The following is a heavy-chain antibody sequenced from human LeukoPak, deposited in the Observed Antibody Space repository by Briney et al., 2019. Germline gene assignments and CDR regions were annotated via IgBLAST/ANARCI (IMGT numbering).Heavy chain of an antibody. Sequence: LSETLSLTCAVYGGSFSGYYWSWIRQPPGKGLEWIGEINHSGSTNYNPSLKSRVTISVDTSKNQFSLKLSSVTAADTAVYYCARVKGDYDSSGYCYVSSFDYWGQGTLVTVSS. J-gene: IGHJ4*02. V-gene: IGHV4-34*01. D-gene: IGHD3-22*01. CDR2: INHSGST. CDR1: GGSFSGYY. CDR3: ARVKGDYDSSGYCYVSSFDY.